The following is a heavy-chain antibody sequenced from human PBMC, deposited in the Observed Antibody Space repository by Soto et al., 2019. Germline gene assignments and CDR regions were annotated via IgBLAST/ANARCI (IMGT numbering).Heavy chain of an antibody. CDR2: IYYSGST. Sequence: SETLSLTCTVSGGSISSSSYYWGWIRQPPGKGLEWIGSIYYSGSTYYNPSLKSRVTISVDTSKNQFSLKLSSVTAADTAVYYCASFRVTEEYYYGMDVWGQGTTVTVSS. V-gene: IGHV4-39*01. CDR1: GGSISSSSYY. D-gene: IGHD3-10*01. J-gene: IGHJ6*02. CDR3: ASFRVTEEYYYGMDV.